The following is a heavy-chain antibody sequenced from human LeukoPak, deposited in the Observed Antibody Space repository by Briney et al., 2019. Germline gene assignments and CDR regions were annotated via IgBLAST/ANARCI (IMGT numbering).Heavy chain of an antibody. CDR1: GFTFSSYG. Sequence: PGRSLRLSCAASGFTFSSYGMHWVRQAPGKGLEWVAVIWYDGSNKYYADSVKGRFTISRDNSKNTLYLQMNSLRAEDTAVYYCARDEYYGSGSYQYYFDYWGQGTLVTVSS. V-gene: IGHV3-33*08. D-gene: IGHD3-10*01. CDR2: IWYDGSNK. J-gene: IGHJ4*02. CDR3: ARDEYYGSGSYQYYFDY.